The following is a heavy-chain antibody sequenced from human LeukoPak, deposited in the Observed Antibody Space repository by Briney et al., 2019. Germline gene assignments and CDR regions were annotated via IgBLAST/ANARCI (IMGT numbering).Heavy chain of an antibody. J-gene: IGHJ4*02. CDR1: GVSFSGYY. CDR3: APLRGYYYGSGSYSGM. V-gene: IGHV4-34*01. CDR2: INHSGST. Sequence: SETLSLTCAVYGVSFSGYYWSWIRQPPGKGLEWIGEINHSGSTNYNPSLKSRVTISVDTSKNQFSLKLSSVTAADTAVYYCAPLRGYYYGSGSYSGMWGQGTLVTVSS. D-gene: IGHD3-10*01.